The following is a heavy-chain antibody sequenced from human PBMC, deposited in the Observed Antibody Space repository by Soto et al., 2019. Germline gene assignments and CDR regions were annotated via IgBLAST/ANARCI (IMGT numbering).Heavy chain of an antibody. V-gene: IGHV3-7*01. Sequence: GGSLRLSCAASGFTFSSYWMSWVRQAPGKGLEWVANIKQDGSEKYYVDSVKGRFTISRDNAKNSLYLQMNSLRAEDTAVYYCARGGAAAYYYYYYMDVWGKGTTVTVSS. J-gene: IGHJ6*03. D-gene: IGHD6-13*01. CDR3: ARGGAAAYYYYYYMDV. CDR1: GFTFSSYW. CDR2: IKQDGSEK.